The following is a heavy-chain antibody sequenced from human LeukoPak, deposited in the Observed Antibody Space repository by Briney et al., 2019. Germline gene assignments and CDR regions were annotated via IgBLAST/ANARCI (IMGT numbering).Heavy chain of an antibody. D-gene: IGHD4-17*01. Sequence: RTSETLSLTCTVSGGSISSYSWSWIRQPPGKGLEWIGYIYHSGSTYYNPSLKSRVTISVDRSKNQFSLKLSSVTAADTAVYYCARASTVTSEFDYWGQGTLVTVSS. J-gene: IGHJ4*02. CDR1: GGSISSYS. CDR2: IYHSGST. CDR3: ARASTVTSEFDY. V-gene: IGHV4-30-2*01.